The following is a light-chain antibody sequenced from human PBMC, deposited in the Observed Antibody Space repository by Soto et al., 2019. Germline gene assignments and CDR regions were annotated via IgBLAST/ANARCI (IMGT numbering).Light chain of an antibody. Sequence: EIELTQSPATLSLSPGETATLSCRASQNVDKFLAWYQQRPGQPPRLLIFDSSNRATGVPVRFSGSGSGTVFTLTIGSLEPENFALYYCQQRNTWPPITFGQGTRLEIK. CDR3: QQRNTWPPIT. CDR2: DSS. J-gene: IGKJ5*01. V-gene: IGKV3-11*01. CDR1: QNVDKF.